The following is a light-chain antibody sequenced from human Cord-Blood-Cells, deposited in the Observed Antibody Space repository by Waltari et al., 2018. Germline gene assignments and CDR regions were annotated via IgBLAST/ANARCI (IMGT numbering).Light chain of an antibody. J-gene: IGKJ2*01. CDR1: QSVSSN. V-gene: IGKV3-15*01. Sequence: EIVMMPSPASLSMSPEQRAAVPCRASQSVSSNLAWYQQKPGQAPRLLIYGAPTRATGIPARFSGSVFGTEFTLTISSLQSEDFAVYYCQQYNNWPPYTFGQGTKLEIK. CDR2: GAP. CDR3: QQYNNWPPYT.